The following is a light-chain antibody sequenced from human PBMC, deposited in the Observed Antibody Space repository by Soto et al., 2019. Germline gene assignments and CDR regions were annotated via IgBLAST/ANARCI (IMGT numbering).Light chain of an antibody. J-gene: IGKJ1*01. Sequence: EIVMTQSPATLSVSPGERATLSCRASQSVSRNLAWYQQKPGQAPRLLIYGASTRATGIPSRFSGSGSGTEFTLTISRLQSEDFAVYYCQHYNNWPRTFGQGTKVEIK. CDR3: QHYNNWPRT. CDR2: GAS. V-gene: IGKV3-15*01. CDR1: QSVSRN.